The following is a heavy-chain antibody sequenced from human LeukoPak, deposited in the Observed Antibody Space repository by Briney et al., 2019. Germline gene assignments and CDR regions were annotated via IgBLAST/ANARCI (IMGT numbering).Heavy chain of an antibody. J-gene: IGHJ4*02. V-gene: IGHV3-48*03. CDR3: ARGDPHADI. CDR2: ITISGHTK. CDR1: GFDLNTYE. Sequence: GGSLRLSCAASGFDLNTYEMNWVRKAPGKGLEWIADITISGHTKNYAVSVKGRFTISRDNAGTSLFLKMNSLRVEDTGVYYCARGDPHADIWGQGTLVTVSS.